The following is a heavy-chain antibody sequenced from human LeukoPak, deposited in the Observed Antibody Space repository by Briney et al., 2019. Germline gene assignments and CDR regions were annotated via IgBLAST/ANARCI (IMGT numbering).Heavy chain of an antibody. Sequence: GGSLRLSCAASGFTFSDYAMTWVRQAPGKGLEWVSVISGTGSTTYYAGSVKGRFPISRDNSKSTLYLQMNSLRAEDTAVYHCAKPWILIGHYNPYYYYGLDVWGQGTTVTVSS. J-gene: IGHJ6*02. CDR1: GFTFSDYA. CDR3: AKPWILIGHYNPYYYYGLDV. V-gene: IGHV3-23*01. D-gene: IGHD3-9*01. CDR2: ISGTGSTT.